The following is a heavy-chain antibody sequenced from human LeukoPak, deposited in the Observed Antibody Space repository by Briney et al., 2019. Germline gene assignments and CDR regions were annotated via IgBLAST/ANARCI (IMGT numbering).Heavy chain of an antibody. J-gene: IGHJ4*02. CDR2: IYYSGST. CDR3: ASLDILTGYYYFNY. CDR1: GGSISSSSYY. D-gene: IGHD3-9*01. Sequence: KPSETLSLTCTVSGGSISSSSYYWGWIRQPPGKGLEWIGSIYYSGSTYYNPSLKSRVTISVDTSKNQFSLKLSSVTAADTAVYYCASLDILTGYYYFNYWGQGTLVTVSS. V-gene: IGHV4-39*07.